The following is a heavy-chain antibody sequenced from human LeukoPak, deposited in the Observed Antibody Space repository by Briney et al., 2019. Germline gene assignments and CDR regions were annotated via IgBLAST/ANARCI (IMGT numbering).Heavy chain of an antibody. Sequence: PSETLSLTCAVYGGSFSGYYWSWIRQPPGKGLEWIGYIYYSGSTNYNPSLKSRVTISVDTSKNQFSLKLSSVTAADTAVYYCARHHCSSTSCYKFDYWGQGTLVTVSS. J-gene: IGHJ4*02. CDR1: GGSFSGYY. V-gene: IGHV4-59*08. D-gene: IGHD2-2*02. CDR3: ARHHCSSTSCYKFDY. CDR2: IYYSGST.